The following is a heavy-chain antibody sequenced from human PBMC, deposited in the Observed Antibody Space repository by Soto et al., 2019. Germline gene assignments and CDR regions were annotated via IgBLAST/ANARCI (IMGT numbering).Heavy chain of an antibody. Sequence: SETLSLTCAVSGCSISGSYYYWAWLRQSPGKGPGWIGSVFYTGFTSYNPSLESRVSVSVDTSKSQFSLKLSAVTAADTAVYYCATSQKGYNWNYFDHWGQGALVTVSS. J-gene: IGHJ4*02. D-gene: IGHD1-20*01. CDR3: ATSQKGYNWNYFDH. CDR1: GCSISGSYYY. CDR2: VFYTGFT. V-gene: IGHV4-39*01.